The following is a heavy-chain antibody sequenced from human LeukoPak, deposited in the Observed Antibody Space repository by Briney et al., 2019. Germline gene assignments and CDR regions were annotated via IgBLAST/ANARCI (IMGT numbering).Heavy chain of an antibody. V-gene: IGHV3-23*01. CDR1: EFTFGTYA. J-gene: IGHJ2*01. Sequence: PGGPLRLSCVASEFTFGTYAFSWVRQAPGKGLEWVSEISASSNYKYYADTVKGRFTISRDNSKNMLFLQMDSLRDEDTAVYYCARGQRSCNSATCHLWYFDLWGRGTLVSVSS. CDR2: ISASSNYK. CDR3: ARGQRSCNSATCHLWYFDL. D-gene: IGHD2-2*01.